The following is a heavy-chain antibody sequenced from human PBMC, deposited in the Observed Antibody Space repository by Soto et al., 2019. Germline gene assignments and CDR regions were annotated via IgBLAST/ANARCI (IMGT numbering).Heavy chain of an antibody. V-gene: IGHV4-30-4*01. J-gene: IGHJ5*02. CDR2: IYNSGST. CDR1: GGSISSGVYC. D-gene: IGHD4-4*01. CDR3: ARTLHLNTVPFDP. Sequence: PSETLSLTCTVSGGSISSGVYCWGWIRQPPGKGLEWIGYIYNSGSTFYNPSLKSRVTISRDTSKNQFSLKLSSVTAADTAVYYCARTLHLNTVPFDPWGQGTLVTVSS.